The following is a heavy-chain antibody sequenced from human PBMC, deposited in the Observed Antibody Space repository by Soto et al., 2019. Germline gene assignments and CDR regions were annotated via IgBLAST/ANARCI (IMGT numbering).Heavy chain of an antibody. V-gene: IGHV4-59*12. Sequence: PSETLSLTCTVSGGSISSYYWSWIRQPPGKGLEWIGYIYHSGSTYYNPSLKSRVTISVDRSKNQFSLKLSSVTAADTAVYYCARGWSRGGSRSMDVWGQGTTVTVSS. D-gene: IGHD2-15*01. CDR3: ARGWSRGGSRSMDV. J-gene: IGHJ6*02. CDR2: IYHSGST. CDR1: GGSISSYY.